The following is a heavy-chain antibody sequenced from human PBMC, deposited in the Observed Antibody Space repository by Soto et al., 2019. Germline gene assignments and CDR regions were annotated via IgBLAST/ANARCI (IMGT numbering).Heavy chain of an antibody. CDR3: ARDRGTGTTPVPRSYGMDV. CDR1: GGTFSSYA. Sequence: QVQLVQSGAEVKTPGSSVKVSCKASGGTFSSYAISCVRQAPGQWLEWRGGIIPIFGTANYAQKFQGRVTITADESTSTAYMELSSLRSEDTAVYYCARDRGTGTTPVPRSYGMDVWGQGTTVTVSS. V-gene: IGHV1-69*01. J-gene: IGHJ6*02. CDR2: IIPIFGTA. D-gene: IGHD1-1*01.